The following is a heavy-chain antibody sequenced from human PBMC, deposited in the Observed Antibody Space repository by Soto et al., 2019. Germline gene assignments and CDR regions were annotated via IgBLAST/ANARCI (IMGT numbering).Heavy chain of an antibody. CDR1: GGSISSYY. D-gene: IGHD2-15*01. J-gene: IGHJ6*02. CDR3: ARDRSVVVAATRSEYYYYGMDV. CDR2: IYYSGST. V-gene: IGHV4-59*01. Sequence: SETLSLTCTVSGGSISSYYWSWIRQPPGKGLEWIGYIYYSGSTNYNPSLKSRVTISVDTSKNQFSLKLSSVTAADTAVYYCARDRSVVVAATRSEYYYYGMDVWGQGTTVTVSS.